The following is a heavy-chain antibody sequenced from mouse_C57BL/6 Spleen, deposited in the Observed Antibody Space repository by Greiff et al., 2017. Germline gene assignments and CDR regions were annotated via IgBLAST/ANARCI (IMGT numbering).Heavy chain of an antibody. CDR2: IDPSDSYT. V-gene: IGHV1-69*01. Sequence: QVQLQQPGAELVMPGASVKLSCKASGYTFTSYWMHWVKQRPGQGLEWIGKIDPSDSYTNYNQKFKGKSTLTVDKHSSTAYMQLSSLTSEDSAVYYCARGYLDVWGTGTTVTVSS. CDR1: GYTFTSYW. CDR3: ARGYLDV. J-gene: IGHJ1*03.